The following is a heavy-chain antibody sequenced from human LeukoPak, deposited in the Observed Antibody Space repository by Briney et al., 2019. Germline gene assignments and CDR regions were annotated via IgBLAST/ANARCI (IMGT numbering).Heavy chain of an antibody. V-gene: IGHV3-53*01. J-gene: IGHJ3*02. Sequence: PGGSLRLSCVPSGLTANSNYMSWVRQAPGKVMEWVSAIYSGGATYYADSVKGRFTVSRDDSKNTLHLQMYRLRAEDTAMYYCVSQKWLYAFDIWGQGTMVTVSS. CDR2: IYSGGAT. CDR1: GLTANSNY. D-gene: IGHD5-24*01. CDR3: VSQKWLYAFDI.